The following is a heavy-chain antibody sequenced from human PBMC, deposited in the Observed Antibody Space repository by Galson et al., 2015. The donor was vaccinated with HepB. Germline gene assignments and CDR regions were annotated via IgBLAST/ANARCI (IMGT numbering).Heavy chain of an antibody. J-gene: IGHJ3*02. D-gene: IGHD3-10*01. CDR2: ISSSSSYI. CDR3: ARDMGFTGNAFDI. V-gene: IGHV3-21*01. Sequence: SLRLSCAASGFTFSSYSMNWVRQAPGKGLEWVSSISSSSSYIYYADSVKGRFTISRDNAKNSLYLQMNSLRAEDTAVYYCARDMGFTGNAFDIWGQGTMVTVSS. CDR1: GFTFSSYS.